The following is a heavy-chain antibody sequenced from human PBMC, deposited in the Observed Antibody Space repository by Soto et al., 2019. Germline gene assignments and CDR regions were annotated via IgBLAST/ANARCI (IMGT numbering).Heavy chain of an antibody. Sequence: QLQLQESGSGLVKPSQTLSLTCAVSGGSISSGGYSWSWIRQPPGKGLEWIGYIYHSGSTYYNPSLKSRVTISVDRSKNQFSLKLSSVTAADTAVYYCARVRHDYGDSYYFDYWGQGTLATVSS. V-gene: IGHV4-30-2*01. J-gene: IGHJ4*02. CDR2: IYHSGST. D-gene: IGHD4-17*01. CDR3: ARVRHDYGDSYYFDY. CDR1: GGSISSGGYS.